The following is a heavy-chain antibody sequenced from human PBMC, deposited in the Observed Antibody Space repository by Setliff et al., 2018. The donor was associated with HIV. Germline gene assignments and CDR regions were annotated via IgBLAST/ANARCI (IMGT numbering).Heavy chain of an antibody. Sequence: KASETLSLTCTVSGGSISGHFWSWIRQPAGKGLEWIGRISTGGSPNYNPSLKSRVTLSVDTSKHQFSLRLSSVTAADTALYYCARDNLYNSGSYYPNYGMDVWGLGTTVTVSS. V-gene: IGHV4-4*07. CDR1: GGSISGHF. J-gene: IGHJ6*02. D-gene: IGHD3-10*01. CDR2: ISTGGSP. CDR3: ARDNLYNSGSYYPNYGMDV.